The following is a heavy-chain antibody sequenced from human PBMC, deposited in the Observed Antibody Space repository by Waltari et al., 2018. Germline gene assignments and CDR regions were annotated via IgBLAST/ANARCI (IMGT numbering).Heavy chain of an antibody. V-gene: IGHV3-33*05. J-gene: IGHJ6*01. CDR3: AREFSRICFHALDG. CDR2: IKYGGSIK. Sequence: QVQVVESGGGVVQPGGSLRLSCAASGFTLGNYGRHWGRQAPGKGLEWVAVIKYGGSIKNYADSVKGRFTISRENSKHTLYLEMNSLRAEDTAVYYCAREFSRICFHALDGWGQGTAVTVSS. D-gene: IGHD3-3*02. CDR1: GFTLGNYG.